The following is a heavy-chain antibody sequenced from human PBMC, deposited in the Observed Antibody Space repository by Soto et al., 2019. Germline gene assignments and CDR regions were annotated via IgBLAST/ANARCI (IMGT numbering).Heavy chain of an antibody. D-gene: IGHD3-9*01. CDR2: INAGNGNT. J-gene: IGHJ4*02. V-gene: IGHV1-3*01. Sequence: ASVKVSCKASGYTFTSYAMHWVRQAPGQRLEWIGWINAGNGNTKYSQKFQGRVTITRDTSASTAYMELSSLRSEDTAVYYCARNLMDYDILSGYYMAYYFYSLGQGTLVTVSS. CDR3: ARNLMDYDILSGYYMAYYFYS. CDR1: GYTFTSYA.